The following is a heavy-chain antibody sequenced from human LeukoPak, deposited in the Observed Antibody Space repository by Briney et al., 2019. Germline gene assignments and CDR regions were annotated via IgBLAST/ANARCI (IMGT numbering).Heavy chain of an antibody. D-gene: IGHD3-10*01. Sequence: KPSETLSLTCAVYGGSFSGYYWSWIRQPPGKGLEWIGEINHSGSTNYNPSLKSRVTIPVDTSKNQFSLKLSSVTAADTAVYYCARGLHYYGSGSYCDYWGQGTLVTVSS. V-gene: IGHV4-34*01. CDR2: INHSGST. J-gene: IGHJ4*02. CDR1: GGSFSGYY. CDR3: ARGLHYYGSGSYCDY.